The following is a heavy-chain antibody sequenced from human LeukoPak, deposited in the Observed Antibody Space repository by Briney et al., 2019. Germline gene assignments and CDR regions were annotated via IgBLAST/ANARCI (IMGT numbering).Heavy chain of an antibody. J-gene: IGHJ6*02. CDR3: ARESPYYYGIDV. V-gene: IGHV4-30-2*01. Sequence: SQTLSLTCAVSGASISSGGYSWSWIRQPPGKGLEWIGYIYHSGSTYYNPSLKSRVGISVDRSKNQFSLNLSSVTAADTAVYYCARESPYYYGIDVWGQGTTVTVSS. CDR1: GASISSGGYS. CDR2: IYHSGST.